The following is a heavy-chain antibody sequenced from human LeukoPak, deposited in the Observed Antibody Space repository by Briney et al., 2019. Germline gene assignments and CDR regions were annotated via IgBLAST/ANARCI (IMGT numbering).Heavy chain of an antibody. D-gene: IGHD2-2*01. CDR2: IYYSGST. J-gene: IGHJ5*02. V-gene: IGHV4-59*01. CDR1: GGSISNYY. Sequence: SETLSLTCTVSGGSISNYYWSWIRQPPGKGLEWIGYIYYSGSTNYNPSLKSRVTISVDTSKNQFSLKLNSVTAADTAVYYCARTTEDCSSTSCYQYWFDPWGQGTLVTVSS. CDR3: ARTTEDCSSTSCYQYWFDP.